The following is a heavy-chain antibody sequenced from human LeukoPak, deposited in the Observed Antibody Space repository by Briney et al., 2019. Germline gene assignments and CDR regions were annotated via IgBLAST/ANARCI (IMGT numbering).Heavy chain of an antibody. CDR1: GFTFSDYY. Sequence: GGSLRLSCAASGFTFSDYYMSWIRQAPGKGLEWVSYISSSGSTIYYADSVKGRFTISRDNAKNSLYLQMNSLGAEDTAVYYCARDWNRWFGEFYFDYWGQGTLVTVSS. D-gene: IGHD3-10*01. CDR2: ISSSGSTI. CDR3: ARDWNRWFGEFYFDY. V-gene: IGHV3-11*01. J-gene: IGHJ4*02.